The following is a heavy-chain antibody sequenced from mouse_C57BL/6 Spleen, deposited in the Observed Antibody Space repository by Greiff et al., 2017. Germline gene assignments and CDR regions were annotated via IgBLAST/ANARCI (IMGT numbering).Heavy chain of an antibody. CDR1: GYAFSSSW. Sequence: QVQLQQSGPELVKPGASVKISCKASGYAFSSSWMNWVKQRPGKGLEWIGRIYPGDGDTNYNGKFKGKATLTADKSSSTAYMQLSSLTSEDSAVYFCARVYSNYYAMDYWGQGTSVTVSS. D-gene: IGHD2-5*01. CDR2: IYPGDGDT. V-gene: IGHV1-82*01. J-gene: IGHJ4*01. CDR3: ARVYSNYYAMDY.